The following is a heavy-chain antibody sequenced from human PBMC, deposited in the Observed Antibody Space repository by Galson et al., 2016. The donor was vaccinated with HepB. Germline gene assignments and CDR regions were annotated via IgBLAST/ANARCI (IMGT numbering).Heavy chain of an antibody. CDR1: GYTFTNYA. CDR3: ARRSGVVPDANWFDP. CDR2: INAGNGIT. D-gene: IGHD2-2*01. J-gene: IGHJ5*02. Sequence: SVKVSCKASGYTFTNYAMHWVRQAPGQRLEWMGWINAGNGITKYSQKFQDRVTITRDTSATTAYMELRSLTSEDTPVYYCARRSGVVPDANWFDPWGQGSLVTVSS. V-gene: IGHV1-3*01.